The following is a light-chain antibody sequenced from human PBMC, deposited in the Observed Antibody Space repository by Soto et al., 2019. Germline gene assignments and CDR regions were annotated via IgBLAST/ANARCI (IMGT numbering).Light chain of an antibody. CDR3: RQYGASPWT. CDR2: TAS. V-gene: IGKV3-20*01. J-gene: IGKJ1*01. Sequence: VLTQSPGTLSLSPGESATLSCRASRSIPSTYLAWYQQIPGQALRLLIYTASGRATGIPDRFSGSGSGTDFTLTSNSLEPEDFAMYYCRQYGASPWTFGQGTKVEIK. CDR1: RSIPSTY.